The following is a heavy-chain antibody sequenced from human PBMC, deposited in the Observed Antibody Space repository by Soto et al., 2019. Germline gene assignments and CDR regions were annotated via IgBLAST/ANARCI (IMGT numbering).Heavy chain of an antibody. CDR3: TTDLWRIAVVVRSTGYSNP. CDR2: IKSKSDAGTT. D-gene: IGHD2-21*01. J-gene: IGHJ5*02. Sequence: GGSLRLSCAASGFTFGDAWMSWVRQAPGKGLDWVGRIKSKSDAGTTEYAAPVRGRFTISRDDSKNTLYLQMNSLKTEDTAVYYCTTDLWRIAVVVRSTGYSNPWGQGTAEAVSS. CDR1: GFTFGDAW. V-gene: IGHV3-15*01.